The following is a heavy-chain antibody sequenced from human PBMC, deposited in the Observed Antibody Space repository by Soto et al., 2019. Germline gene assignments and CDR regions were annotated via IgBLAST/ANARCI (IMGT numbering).Heavy chain of an antibody. V-gene: IGHV3-33*01. CDR1: GFTFSSYG. J-gene: IGHJ4*02. Sequence: QVQLVESGGGVVQPGRSRRLSCAASGFTFSSYGMHWVRQAPGTGLEWVAVIWYDGSNKYYADSVKGRFTISRDNSKITLYLQMNSLRAEDTAVYYCARSGIAVAGPSDYWGQGTLVTVSS. CDR2: IWYDGSNK. D-gene: IGHD6-19*01. CDR3: ARSGIAVAGPSDY.